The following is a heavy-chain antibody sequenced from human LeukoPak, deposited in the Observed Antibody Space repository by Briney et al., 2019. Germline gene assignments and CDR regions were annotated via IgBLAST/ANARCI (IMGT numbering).Heavy chain of an antibody. CDR3: ARGDHDY. CDR1: GGSISGYN. CDR2: IYYSVST. J-gene: IGHJ4*02. Sequence: SETLSLTCTVSGGSISGYNWGWIRQPPGKGLEWIGYIYYSVSTNYNPSLKSRVTISVDTSKNQYSLKLSSVTAADTDVYYCARGDHDYWGQGTLVTVSS. V-gene: IGHV4-59*01.